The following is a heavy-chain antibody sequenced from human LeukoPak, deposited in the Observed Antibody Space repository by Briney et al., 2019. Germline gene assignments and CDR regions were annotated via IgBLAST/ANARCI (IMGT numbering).Heavy chain of an antibody. Sequence: PSETLSLTCAVYGGSLSGYYWSWIRQPPGKGLEWIGEINHSGSTNYNPSLTSRVTISVDTSKNQFSLKLSSVTAADTAVYYCARAGLERSFDYWGQGTLVTVSS. CDR3: ARAGLERSFDY. CDR2: INHSGST. D-gene: IGHD1-1*01. CDR1: GGSLSGYY. J-gene: IGHJ4*02. V-gene: IGHV4-34*01.